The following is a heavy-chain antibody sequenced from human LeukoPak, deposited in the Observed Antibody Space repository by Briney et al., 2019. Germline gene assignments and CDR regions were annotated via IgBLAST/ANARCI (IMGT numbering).Heavy chain of an antibody. J-gene: IGHJ6*02. D-gene: IGHD1-26*01. CDR1: GFTFSDYY. V-gene: IGHV3-11*01. CDR3: AGGVEWEPPGTNNYYYYGMDV. CDR2: ISSSGSTI. Sequence: PGGSLRLSCAASGFTFSDYYMSWIRQAPGKGLEWVSYISSSGSTIYYADSVKGRFTISRDNAKNSLYLQMNSLRAEDTAVYYCAGGVEWEPPGTNNYYYYGMDVWGQGTTVTVSS.